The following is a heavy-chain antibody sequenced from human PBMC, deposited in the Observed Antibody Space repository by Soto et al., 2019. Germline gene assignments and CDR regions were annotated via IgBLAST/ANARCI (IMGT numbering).Heavy chain of an antibody. D-gene: IGHD3-22*01. CDR3: TTDLMIVVVIKTDAFDI. J-gene: IGHJ3*02. CDR2: IKSKTDGGTT. Sequence: PGGSLRLSCAASGFTFSSYWMHWVRQAPGKGLEWVGRIKSKTDGGTTDYAAPVKGRFTISRDDSKNTLYLQMNSLKTEDTAVYYCTTDLMIVVVIKTDAFDIWGQGTMVTVS. V-gene: IGHV3-15*07. CDR1: GFTFSSYW.